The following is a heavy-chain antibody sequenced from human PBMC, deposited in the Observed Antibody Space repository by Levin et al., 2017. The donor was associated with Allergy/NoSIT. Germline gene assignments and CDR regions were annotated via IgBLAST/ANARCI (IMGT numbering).Heavy chain of an antibody. J-gene: IGHJ3*02. V-gene: IGHV3-11*01. D-gene: IGHD3-22*01. CDR1: GFTFSDYY. CDR2: ISSSGSTI. Sequence: PGGSLRLSCAASGFTFSDYYMSWIRQAPGKGLEWVSYISSSGSTIYYADSVKGRFTISRDNAKNSLYLQMNSLRAEDTAVYYCARGAYYYDSSGSNDAFDIWGQGTMVTVSS. CDR3: ARGAYYYDSSGSNDAFDI.